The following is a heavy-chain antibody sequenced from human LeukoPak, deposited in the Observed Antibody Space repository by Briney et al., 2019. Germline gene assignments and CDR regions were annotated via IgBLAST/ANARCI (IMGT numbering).Heavy chain of an antibody. D-gene: IGHD3-10*01. V-gene: IGHV3-23*01. Sequence: GGCLSLSCAASGFTFSSDAMSWVRQAPGKGLEWVSAISGSGGSTYYADSVKGRFTISRDNSKNTLYLQMNSLRAEDTAVYYCAKDRNYGSGDYWGQGTLVTVSS. CDR1: GFTFSSDA. CDR3: AKDRNYGSGDY. J-gene: IGHJ4*02. CDR2: ISGSGGST.